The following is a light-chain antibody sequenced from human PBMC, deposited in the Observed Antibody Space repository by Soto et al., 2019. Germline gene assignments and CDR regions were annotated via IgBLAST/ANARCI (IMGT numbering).Light chain of an antibody. J-gene: IGKJ1*01. Sequence: EIVLTQSPATLSSFPGDRVTLSCRASQSISDTLAWYQQKPGQAPRLLIYDASNRATGIPARFSGSGSGTDFTLTISSLEPEDFAVYYCQQRSNWLWTFGQGTKVDIK. CDR2: DAS. CDR1: QSISDT. CDR3: QQRSNWLWT. V-gene: IGKV3-11*01.